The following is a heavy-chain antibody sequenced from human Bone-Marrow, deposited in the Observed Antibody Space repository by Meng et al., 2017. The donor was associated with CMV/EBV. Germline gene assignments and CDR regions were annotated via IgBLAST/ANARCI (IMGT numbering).Heavy chain of an antibody. Sequence: SETLSLTCTVSGGSISSSSYYWGWIRQPPGKGLEWIGSIYYSGSTYYNPSLKSRVTISVDTSKNQFSLKLSSVTAADTAVYYCAGGVESFDYWGQGTLVTVSS. CDR3: AGGVESFDY. V-gene: IGHV4-39*07. J-gene: IGHJ4*02. CDR1: GGSISSSSYY. CDR2: IYYSGST.